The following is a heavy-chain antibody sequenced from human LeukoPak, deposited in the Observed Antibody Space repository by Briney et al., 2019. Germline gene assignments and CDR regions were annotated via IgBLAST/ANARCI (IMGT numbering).Heavy chain of an antibody. J-gene: IGHJ4*02. CDR2: IYYSGRT. V-gene: IGHV4-39*01. CDR1: GGSISTSSYY. D-gene: IGHD1-26*01. CDR3: ASWGATHHSFDY. Sequence: SETLSLTCTVSGGSISTSSYYWGWVRQPPGKGLEWIGSIYYSGRTYYKPSLKSRVTISVDTSKNQFSLKLSSVTAADTAVYYCASWGATHHSFDYWGQGTLVTVSS.